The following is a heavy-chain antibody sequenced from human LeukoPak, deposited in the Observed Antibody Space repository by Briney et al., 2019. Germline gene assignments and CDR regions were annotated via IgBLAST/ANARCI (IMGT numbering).Heavy chain of an antibody. J-gene: IGHJ3*02. CDR1: GFTFDDYA. CDR3: AKGGVTTGSGAFDI. Sequence: GRSLRLSCAASGFTFDDYAMHWVRQAPGKGLEWVSGISWNSGSIGYADSVKGRFTISRDNAKNSLYLQMNSLRAEDMALYYCAKGGVTTGSGAFDIWGQGTMVTVSS. V-gene: IGHV3-9*03. D-gene: IGHD4-11*01. CDR2: ISWNSGSI.